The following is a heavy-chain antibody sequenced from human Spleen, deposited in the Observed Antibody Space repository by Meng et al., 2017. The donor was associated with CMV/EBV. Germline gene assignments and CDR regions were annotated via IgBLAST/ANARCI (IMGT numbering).Heavy chain of an antibody. CDR1: GFTFGDYA. V-gene: IGHV3-30*04. Sequence: GESLKISCTASGFTFGDYAMHWVRQAPGKGLEWVAVISYDGSNKYYADSVKGRFTISGDNSKNTLYLQMNSLRPEDMAVYPGLLWFGDQHYYFDYWGQGTLVTVSS. CDR3: LLWFGDQHYYFDY. J-gene: IGHJ4*02. D-gene: IGHD3-10*01. CDR2: ISYDGSNK.